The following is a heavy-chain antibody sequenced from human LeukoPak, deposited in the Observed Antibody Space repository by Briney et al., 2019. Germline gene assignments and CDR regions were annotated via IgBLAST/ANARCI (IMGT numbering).Heavy chain of an antibody. V-gene: IGHV3-30*04. CDR1: GFTFSSYA. D-gene: IGHD3-22*01. J-gene: IGHJ4*02. CDR3: VSGDSSGYYYFDY. Sequence: GGSLRLSCAASGFTFSSYAMHWVRQAPGKGLEWVAVISYDGSNKYYADSVKGRFTISRHNSKNTLYLQMNSLRAEDTAVYYCVSGDSSGYYYFDYWGQGTLVTVSS. CDR2: ISYDGSNK.